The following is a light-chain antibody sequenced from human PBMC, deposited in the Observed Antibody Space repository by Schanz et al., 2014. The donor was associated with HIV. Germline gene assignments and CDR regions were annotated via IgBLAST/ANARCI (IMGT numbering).Light chain of an antibody. Sequence: DIQMTQSPSTLSASVGDIVTITCRASQSISSWLAWYQQKPGKAPKLLIYKASSLESGVPSRFSGSGSGTEFTLTITRLQPDDFAIYYCQQYSDYPLTFGPGSTVDV. J-gene: IGKJ3*01. CDR2: KAS. CDR1: QSISSW. V-gene: IGKV1-5*03. CDR3: QQYSDYPLT.